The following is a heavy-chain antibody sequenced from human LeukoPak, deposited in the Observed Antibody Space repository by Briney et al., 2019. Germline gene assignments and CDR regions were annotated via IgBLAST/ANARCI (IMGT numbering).Heavy chain of an antibody. CDR1: GGSISSYY. Sequence: KPSETLSLTCTVSGGSISSYYWSWIRQPPGKGLEWIGYIYYSGSTNYNPSLKSRVTISVVTSKNQFSLKLSSVTAADTAVYYCARVDLRYFDWLSTYYFDYWGQGTLVTVSS. V-gene: IGHV4-59*01. CDR2: IYYSGST. J-gene: IGHJ4*02. D-gene: IGHD3-9*01. CDR3: ARVDLRYFDWLSTYYFDY.